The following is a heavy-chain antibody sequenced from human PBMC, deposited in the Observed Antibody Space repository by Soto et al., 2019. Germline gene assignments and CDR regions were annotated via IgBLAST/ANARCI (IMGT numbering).Heavy chain of an antibody. D-gene: IGHD2-2*01. J-gene: IGHJ6*02. Sequence: QLQLQESGPRLVKPSETLSLTCSVSGGSISSSSYSWGWIRQPPGKGLEWIGTIYYSGSTHYNPSREGRGAISAAPPNHQLSLRLSSVPDADTAVYYCGRQPGHCGSTTCFGYYSVDVWGQGTTVTVS. V-gene: IGHV4-39*01. CDR2: IYYSGST. CDR3: GRQPGHCGSTTCFGYYSVDV. CDR1: GGSISSSSYS.